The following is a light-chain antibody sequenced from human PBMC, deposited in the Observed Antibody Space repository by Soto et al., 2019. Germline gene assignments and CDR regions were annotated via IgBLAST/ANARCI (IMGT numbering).Light chain of an antibody. CDR3: QQYGNSPIT. CDR1: QSVSSSY. J-gene: IGKJ5*01. Sequence: EIVLTQPPGTLSLSPGERATLSCRASQSVSSSYLAWYQQKPGQAPRLLIYDASIRATGIPDRFSGSGSGTELTLTISRLEPEDFAVYYCQQYGNSPITFGQGTRLDMK. CDR2: DAS. V-gene: IGKV3-20*01.